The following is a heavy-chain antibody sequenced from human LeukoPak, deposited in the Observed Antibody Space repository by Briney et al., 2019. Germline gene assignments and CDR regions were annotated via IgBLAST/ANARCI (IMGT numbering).Heavy chain of an antibody. D-gene: IGHD2-21*01. CDR2: IYTSGST. CDR1: GGSFSSYY. J-gene: IGHJ4*02. Sequence: SATLSLTCTDSGGSFSSYYWSWIRQPAGKGLEWIGRIYTSGSTHYNPSIMSRVNTSVETSKTQFSLKLSSVTAADTAVYYCARDDCGGDCYSVYWGQGTLVTVSS. V-gene: IGHV4-4*07. CDR3: ARDDCGGDCYSVY.